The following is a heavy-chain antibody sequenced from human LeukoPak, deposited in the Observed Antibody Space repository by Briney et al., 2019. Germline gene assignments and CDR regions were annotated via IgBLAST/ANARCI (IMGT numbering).Heavy chain of an antibody. J-gene: IGHJ4*02. Sequence: PGGSLRLSCAASAFTFSSYGMHWFRQAPGKGLEWVATIKQDGSETDYVDSVKGRFTISRDNAKNSLYLQMNSLRIEDTAVYYCARAQWRRPDYWGQGTLVTVSS. CDR3: ARAQWRRPDY. D-gene: IGHD5-12*01. CDR1: AFTFSSYG. V-gene: IGHV3-7*02. CDR2: IKQDGSET.